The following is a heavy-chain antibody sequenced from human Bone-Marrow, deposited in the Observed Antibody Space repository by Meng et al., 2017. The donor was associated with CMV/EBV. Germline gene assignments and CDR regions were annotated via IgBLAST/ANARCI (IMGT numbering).Heavy chain of an antibody. V-gene: IGHV1-46*01. D-gene: IGHD3-3*01. CDR3: ARELRDTYNFDY. CDR1: GGTFSSYA. Sequence: ASVKVSCKASGGTFSSYAISWVRQAPGQGLEWMGIINPSGGNAGYAQKFQGRVTMTRDTSTTTVYMELSSLGSDDTAVYYCARELRDTYNFDYWGQGTLVTVSS. J-gene: IGHJ4*02. CDR2: INPSGGNA.